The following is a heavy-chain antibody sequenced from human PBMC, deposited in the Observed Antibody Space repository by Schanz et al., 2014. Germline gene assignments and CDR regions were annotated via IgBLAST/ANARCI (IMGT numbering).Heavy chain of an antibody. CDR1: GFSFNNYG. CDR2: ISYDGNNQ. D-gene: IGHD4-4*01. J-gene: IGHJ3*02. CDR3: AKDRWRATVMVDAFDI. Sequence: QVQLVESGGGVVQPGRSLRLSCAASGFSFNNYGLNWVRQAPGKGLEWVAFISYDGNNQYYADSVKGRFTISRDNSKNALYLQMNSLRAEDTAVYFCAKDRWRATVMVDAFDIWGQGTKVTVSS. V-gene: IGHV3-30*18.